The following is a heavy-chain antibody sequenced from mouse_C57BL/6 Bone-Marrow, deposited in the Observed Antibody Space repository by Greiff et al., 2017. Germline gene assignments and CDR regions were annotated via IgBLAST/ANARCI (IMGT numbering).Heavy chain of an antibody. Sequence: EVMLVESGGGLVQPKGSLKLSCAASGFTFNTYAMHWVRQAPGKGLEWVAHIRSKSSNYATYYADAVKDRFTISRADYQSMLYLQMYNLKTEATAMYSGVRGRGYYVFDVWGTGTTVTVSS. CDR3: VRGRGYYVFDV. J-gene: IGHJ1*03. CDR2: IRSKSSNYAT. D-gene: IGHD2-3*01. CDR1: GFTFNTYA. V-gene: IGHV10-3*01.